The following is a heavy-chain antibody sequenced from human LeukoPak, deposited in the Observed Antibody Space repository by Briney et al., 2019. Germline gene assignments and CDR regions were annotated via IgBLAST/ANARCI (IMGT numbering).Heavy chain of an antibody. D-gene: IGHD5-24*01. J-gene: IGHJ4*02. V-gene: IGHV4-61*01. Sequence: TSETLSLTCTVSGGSVSSGSYYWSWIRQPPGKGLEWIGYIYYSGSTNYNPSLKSRVTISVDTSKNQFSLKLSSVTAVDTAVYYCAGESRGDGYNFAYWGQGTLVTVSS. CDR1: GGSVSSGSYY. CDR3: AGESRGDGYNFAY. CDR2: IYYSGST.